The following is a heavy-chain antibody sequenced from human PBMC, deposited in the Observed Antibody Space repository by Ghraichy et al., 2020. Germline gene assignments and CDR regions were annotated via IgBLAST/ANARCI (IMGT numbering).Heavy chain of an antibody. Sequence: GGSLRLSCAASGFTFSNAWMSWVRQAPGKGLEWVGRIKSKPDGGTTDYAAPVKGRFTISRDDSKNTLYLQMNSLKTEDTAVYYCSTEGGWLAHYGMDVWGQGTTVTVSS. J-gene: IGHJ6*02. CDR3: STEGGWLAHYGMDV. D-gene: IGHD3-9*01. CDR1: GFTFSNAW. V-gene: IGHV3-15*01. CDR2: IKSKPDGGTT.